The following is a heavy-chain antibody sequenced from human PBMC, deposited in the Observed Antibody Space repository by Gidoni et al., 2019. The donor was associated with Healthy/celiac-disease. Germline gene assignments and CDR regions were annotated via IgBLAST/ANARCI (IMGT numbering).Heavy chain of an antibody. J-gene: IGHJ3*02. Sequence: EVQLVESGGGLVQPGRSLRLSCAASGFTFDDYAMHWVLQAPGKGLEWVSGISWNSGSIGYADSVKGRFTISRDNAKNSLYLQMNSLRAEDTALYYCAKDGSYAFDIWGQGTMVTVSS. V-gene: IGHV3-9*01. CDR2: ISWNSGSI. CDR3: AKDGSYAFDI. CDR1: GFTFDDYA. D-gene: IGHD6-13*01.